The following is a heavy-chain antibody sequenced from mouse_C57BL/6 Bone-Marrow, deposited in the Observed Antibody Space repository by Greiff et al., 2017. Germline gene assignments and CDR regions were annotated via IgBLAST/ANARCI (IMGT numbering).Heavy chain of an antibody. D-gene: IGHD2-5*01. Sequence: EVQLQQSGPELVKPGASVKIPCKASGYTFTDYNMDWVKQSHGKSLEWIGDINPNNGGTIYNQKFKGKATLTVDKSSSTAYMELRSLTSEDTAVYYCARDSNYGEGFAYWGRGTLVTVTA. CDR3: ARDSNYGEGFAY. V-gene: IGHV1-18*01. CDR1: GYTFTDYN. J-gene: IGHJ3*01. CDR2: INPNNGGT.